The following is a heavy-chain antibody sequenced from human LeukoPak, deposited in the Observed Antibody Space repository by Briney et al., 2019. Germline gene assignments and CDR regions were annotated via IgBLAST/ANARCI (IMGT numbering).Heavy chain of an antibody. CDR1: GGSFSGYY. CDR2: INHSGST. V-gene: IGHV4-34*01. J-gene: IGHJ4*02. Sequence: SETLSLTCAVYGGSFSGYYWSWIRQPPGKGLEWIGEINHSGSTNYNPSLKSRVTISVDTSKNQFSLKLSSVTAADTAVYYCARDSSGYNPVYYFDYWGQGTLVTVPS. CDR3: ARDSSGYNPVYYFDY. D-gene: IGHD3-22*01.